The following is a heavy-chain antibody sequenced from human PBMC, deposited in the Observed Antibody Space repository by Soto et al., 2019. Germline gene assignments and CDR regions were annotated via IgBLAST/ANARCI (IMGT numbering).Heavy chain of an antibody. CDR2: IYYSGST. V-gene: IGHV4-59*12. Sequence: SETLSLTCTVSGGSISSYYWSWIRQPPGKGLEWIGYIYYSGSTNYNPSLKSRVTISVDRSKNQFSLKLSSVTAADTAVYYCARDNLVGHSYGNQIHALDNWGQGTKVTVSS. D-gene: IGHD5-18*01. CDR3: ARDNLVGHSYGNQIHALDN. CDR1: GGSISSYY. J-gene: IGHJ3*02.